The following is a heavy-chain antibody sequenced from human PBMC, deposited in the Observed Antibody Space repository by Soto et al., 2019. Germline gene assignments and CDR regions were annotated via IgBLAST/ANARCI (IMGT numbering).Heavy chain of an antibody. CDR3: ARVQYYGSGSYYLPVRLDP. V-gene: IGHV4-34*01. Sequence: PSETLSLTCAVYGGSFSGYYWSWIRQPPGKGLEWIGEINHSGSTNYNPSLKSRVTISVDTSKNQFSLKLSSVTTADTAVYYCARVQYYGSGSYYLPVRLDPWGQGTLVTVSS. J-gene: IGHJ5*02. CDR2: INHSGST. CDR1: GGSFSGYY. D-gene: IGHD3-10*01.